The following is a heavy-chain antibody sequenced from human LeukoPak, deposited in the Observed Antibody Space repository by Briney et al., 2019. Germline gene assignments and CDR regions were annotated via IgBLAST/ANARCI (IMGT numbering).Heavy chain of an antibody. Sequence: PGGSLRLSCAASGFSFSSYAMSWVRQAPGKGLEWVSGISSSGGSPYYADSVQGRFTISRDNSKNTLFLQMTGLRVEDTAVYYCADLGTTYYYDRSTYWGQGTLVAVSS. D-gene: IGHD3-22*01. CDR2: ISSSGGSP. J-gene: IGHJ4*02. CDR3: ADLGTTYYYDRSTY. CDR1: GFSFSSYA. V-gene: IGHV3-23*01.